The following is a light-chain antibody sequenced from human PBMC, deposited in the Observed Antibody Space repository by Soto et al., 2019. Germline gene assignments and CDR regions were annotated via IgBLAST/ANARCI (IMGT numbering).Light chain of an antibody. CDR3: QQFGRSPPSWT. CDR1: QSVSSNY. CDR2: GAS. Sequence: ETVLTQSPGTLSLSPGERATLSCRASQSVSSNYLAWYQQKPGQAPRRVMYGASTRAAGIPDRFSGSGSGTDFTLTIRRLEPEDFAVYYWQQFGRSPPSWTFGQGTKVEIK. J-gene: IGKJ1*01. V-gene: IGKV3-20*01.